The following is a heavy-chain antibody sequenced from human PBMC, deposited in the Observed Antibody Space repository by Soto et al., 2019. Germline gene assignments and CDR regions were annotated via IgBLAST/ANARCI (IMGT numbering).Heavy chain of an antibody. CDR1: GGSFSGYY. D-gene: IGHD2-2*01. Sequence: QVQLQQWGAGLLKPSETLSLTCVVYGGSFSGYYWSWIRQPPGKGLEWIGEINHSGSTNYNPSLKSRVTISEDTSKNQFSLKLSSVTAADTAVYYCARGPYCSSTSCDDNWFDPWGQGTLVTVSS. J-gene: IGHJ5*02. CDR2: INHSGST. CDR3: ARGPYCSSTSCDDNWFDP. V-gene: IGHV4-34*01.